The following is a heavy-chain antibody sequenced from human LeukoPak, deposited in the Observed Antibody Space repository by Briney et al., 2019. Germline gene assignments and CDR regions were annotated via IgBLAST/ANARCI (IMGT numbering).Heavy chain of an antibody. CDR3: AHRENYYTSGSFDY. J-gene: IGHJ4*02. Sequence: SGPTLVKSTQTLTLTCTFSGFSLSTNAVGVGWIRQPPGKALEWLALIYWNDDKRYSPSLKTRLTITKDTSNNKVVLTMTNMDPVDTATYYCAHRENYYTSGSFDYWGQGTLDTVSS. D-gene: IGHD3-10*01. CDR2: IYWNDDK. CDR1: GFSLSTNAVG. V-gene: IGHV2-5*01.